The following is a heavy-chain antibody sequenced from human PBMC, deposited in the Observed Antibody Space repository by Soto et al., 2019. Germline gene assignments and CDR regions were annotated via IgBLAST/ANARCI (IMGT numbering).Heavy chain of an antibody. J-gene: IGHJ4*02. CDR1: GFTFTNYW. D-gene: IGHD4-4*01. CDR3: ARLTTPPSI. CDR2: INSDGGST. V-gene: IGHV3-74*01. Sequence: EVQLVESGGGLVQPGGSLRLSCAASGFTFTNYWLHWVRQAPGKGLVWVSRINSDGGSTSYADSVKGRFTISRDNAKKTLYLQMNSLRPTDTAVYYCARLTTPPSIWGQGTLVTVTS.